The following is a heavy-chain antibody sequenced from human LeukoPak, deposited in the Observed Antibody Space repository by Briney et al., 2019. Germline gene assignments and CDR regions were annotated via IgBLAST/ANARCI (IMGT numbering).Heavy chain of an antibody. CDR2: IYHSGST. V-gene: IGHV4-30-2*01. CDR1: GGSISSGGYS. D-gene: IGHD3-22*01. Sequence: SSETLSLTCAVSGGSISSGGYSWSWIRQPPGKGLEWIGYIYHSGSTYYNPSLKSRVTISVDRSKNQFSLKLSSVTAADTAVYYCARGYDSSGLTFDYWGQGTLVTVSS. J-gene: IGHJ4*02. CDR3: ARGYDSSGLTFDY.